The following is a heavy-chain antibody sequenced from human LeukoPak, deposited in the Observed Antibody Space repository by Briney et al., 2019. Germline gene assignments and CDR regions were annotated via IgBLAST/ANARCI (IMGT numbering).Heavy chain of an antibody. CDR3: ATKQWLAPPPDS. Sequence: GGSLRLSRAASGFSVSSDYMSWVRQAPGKGLESVSRINTDGTVTTYADSVKGRFTVSRDNADNTMFLQMNSVRDEDTAVYYCATKQWLAPPPDSWGQGTPVTVSS. CDR1: GFSVSSDY. D-gene: IGHD6-19*01. J-gene: IGHJ4*02. CDR2: INTDGTVT. V-gene: IGHV3-74*01.